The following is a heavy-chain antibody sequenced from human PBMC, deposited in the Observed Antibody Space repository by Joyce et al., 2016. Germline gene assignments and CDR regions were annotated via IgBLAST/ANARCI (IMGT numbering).Heavy chain of an antibody. Sequence: EVQLVQSGAEVKKPGESLRISCNASGYSFTNYWISWVRQMPGKGLEWMGSSDPRDSYTTYSPSVQGHVTISADKSITTAYLQWSSLTASDTAIYYCARTPTGYGFGDPVYWGQGTLLTVSS. CDR3: ARTPTGYGFGDPVY. V-gene: IGHV5-10-1*01. J-gene: IGHJ4*02. CDR2: SDPRDSYT. CDR1: GYSFTNYW. D-gene: IGHD5-18*01.